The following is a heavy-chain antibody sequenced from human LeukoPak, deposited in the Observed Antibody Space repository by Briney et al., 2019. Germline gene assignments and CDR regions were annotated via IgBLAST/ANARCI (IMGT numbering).Heavy chain of an antibody. CDR1: GFTFSSYA. Sequence: LAGGSLRLSCAASGFTFSSYAMSWVRQAPGKGLEGVSAISGSGGSTYYADSVKGRFTISRDNSKNTLYLQMNSLRAEDTAVYYCATSVAGTWIFDYWGQGTLVTVSS. CDR3: ATSVAGTWIFDY. CDR2: ISGSGGST. V-gene: IGHV3-23*01. D-gene: IGHD6-19*01. J-gene: IGHJ4*02.